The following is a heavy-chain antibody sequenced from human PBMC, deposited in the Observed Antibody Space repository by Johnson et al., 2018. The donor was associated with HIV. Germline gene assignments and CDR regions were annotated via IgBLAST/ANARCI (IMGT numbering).Heavy chain of an antibody. Sequence: QVQLVESGGGVVHPGRSLRLSCAASGFTFNNYATHWVRQAPGKGLEWVALTSYDGTYKYYIDSVKGRFTVSRDNSKNTLYLQMNSLKTEDTAVYYCTTDPWWNGYHAFDIWGQGTMVTVSS. V-gene: IGHV3-30-3*01. D-gene: IGHD1-1*01. J-gene: IGHJ3*02. CDR1: GFTFNNYA. CDR3: TTDPWWNGYHAFDI. CDR2: TSYDGTYK.